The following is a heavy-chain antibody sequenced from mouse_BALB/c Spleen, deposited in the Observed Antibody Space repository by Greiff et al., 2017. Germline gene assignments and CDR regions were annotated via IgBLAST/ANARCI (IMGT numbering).Heavy chain of an antibody. CDR2: INPGSGGT. D-gene: IGHD3-2*01. CDR3: ARETARATPYFDY. Sequence: QVQLQQSGAELVRPGTSVKVSCKASGYAFTNYLIEWVKQRPGQGLEWIGVINPGSGGTNYNEKFKGKATLTADKSSSTAYMQLSSLTSDDSAVYFCARETARATPYFDYWGQGTTLTVSS. V-gene: IGHV1-54*01. J-gene: IGHJ2*01. CDR1: GYAFTNYL.